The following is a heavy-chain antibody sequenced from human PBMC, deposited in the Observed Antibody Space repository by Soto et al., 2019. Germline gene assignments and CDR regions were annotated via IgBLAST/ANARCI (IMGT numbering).Heavy chain of an antibody. CDR3: ARGETYYDFWSGYLNFDY. Sequence: GGSLRLSCSASGFIFSSYNMSWVRQAPGKGLEWVSSISSSSSYIYYADSVKGRFTISRDNAKNSLYLQMNSLRAEDTAVYYCARGETYYDFWSGYLNFDYWGQGTLVTVSS. CDR2: ISSSSSYI. J-gene: IGHJ4*02. CDR1: GFIFSSYN. V-gene: IGHV3-21*01. D-gene: IGHD3-3*01.